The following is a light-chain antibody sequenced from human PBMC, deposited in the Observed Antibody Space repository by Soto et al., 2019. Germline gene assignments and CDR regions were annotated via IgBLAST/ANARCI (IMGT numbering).Light chain of an antibody. V-gene: IGLV2-14*01. J-gene: IGLJ1*01. CDR2: DVS. CDR3: TSWTSTSTYV. Sequence: QSVLTQPASVSGSPGQSITISCTGTSSDVGGYNYVSWYQQHPGKAPKLMIYDVSNRPSGVSNRFSGSKSGNTASLTISALQAEDEADYYCTSWTSTSTYVF. CDR1: SSDVGGYNY.